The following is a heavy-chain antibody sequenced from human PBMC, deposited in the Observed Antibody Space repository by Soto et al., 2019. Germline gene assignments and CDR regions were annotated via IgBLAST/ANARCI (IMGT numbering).Heavy chain of an antibody. CDR2: IWYDGSNK. J-gene: IGHJ6*02. D-gene: IGHD3-10*01. CDR3: ARDVGSGLYYYYGMDV. CDR1: GFTLSSYC. V-gene: IGHV3-33*01. Sequence: VGGPRLSCAASGFTLSSYCMHLVRPAPGKGLEWVAVIWYDGSNKYYADSVKGRFTISRDNSKNTLYLQMNSLRAEDTAVYYCARDVGSGLYYYYGMDVWGQGTTVTVSS.